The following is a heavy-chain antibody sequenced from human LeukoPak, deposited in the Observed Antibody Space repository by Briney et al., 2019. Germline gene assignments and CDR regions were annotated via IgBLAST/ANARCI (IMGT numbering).Heavy chain of an antibody. D-gene: IGHD6-13*01. V-gene: IGHV3-7*01. CDR2: IKQDGSEK. CDR1: GFTFSSYW. Sequence: GGSLRLSCAASGFTFSSYWMSWVRQAPGKGLEWVANIKQDGSEKYYVDSVKGRFTISRDNAKNSLYLQMNSLRAEDTAVYYCARHPGQQLGGLGYYYYMDVWGKGTTVTVSS. J-gene: IGHJ6*03. CDR3: ARHPGQQLGGLGYYYYMDV.